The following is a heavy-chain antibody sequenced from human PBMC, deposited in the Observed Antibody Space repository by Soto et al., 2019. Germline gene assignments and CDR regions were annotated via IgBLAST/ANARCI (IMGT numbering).Heavy chain of an antibody. CDR1: GGSITSSYYY. J-gene: IGHJ4*02. Sequence: SLTCTVSGGSITSSYYYWGWIRQPPGKGLEWIGSMYYSGSSYYSPSLKGRVTIFVDTSKNQFSLELSSVTAADTAVYYCATGLNYFDYWGQGTLVTVSS. CDR2: MYYSGSS. D-gene: IGHD2-21*02. CDR3: ATGLNYFDY. V-gene: IGHV4-39*01.